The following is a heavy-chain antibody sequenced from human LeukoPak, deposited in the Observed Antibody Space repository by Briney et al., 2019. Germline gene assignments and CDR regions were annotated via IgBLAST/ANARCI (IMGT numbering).Heavy chain of an antibody. Sequence: GGSLRLSCEASGFTFSSYEMNWVRQAPGKGLEWVSKISSSGTTIYYADSVRGRFTISRDNDKNSLYLQMNSLRGEDTAVYYCARGLSTAVAGFDYWGQGSLVTVSS. V-gene: IGHV3-48*03. CDR2: ISSSGTTI. D-gene: IGHD6-19*01. J-gene: IGHJ4*02. CDR3: ARGLSTAVAGFDY. CDR1: GFTFSSYE.